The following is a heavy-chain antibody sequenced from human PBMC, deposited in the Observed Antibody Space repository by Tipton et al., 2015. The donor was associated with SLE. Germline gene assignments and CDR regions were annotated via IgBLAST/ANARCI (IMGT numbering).Heavy chain of an antibody. Sequence: SLRLSCAASGFTFSSYGMHWVRQAPGKGLEWVAFISYDGSNKYYADSVKGRFTISRDNSKNTLYLQMNSLRAEDTAVYYCAREDEDYHGTLAGFDIWGQGTVVTVSS. D-gene: IGHD1-1*01. CDR2: ISYDGSNK. CDR3: AREDEDYHGTLAGFDI. J-gene: IGHJ3*02. CDR1: GFTFSSYG. V-gene: IGHV3-30*03.